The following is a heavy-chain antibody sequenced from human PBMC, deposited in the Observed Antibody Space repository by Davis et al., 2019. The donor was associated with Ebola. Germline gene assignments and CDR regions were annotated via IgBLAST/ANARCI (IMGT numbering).Heavy chain of an antibody. V-gene: IGHV1-69*16. J-gene: IGHJ6*02. CDR3: ARVRYFGGGGYYFYRGMDV. Sequence: SVKVSCKASGYTFTSYYMHWVRQAPGQGLEWMGGTVPILGPAQYAQKFEDRVTITTDESTNTSHMELNGLTSGDTAIYYCARVRYFGGGGYYFYRGMDVWGQGTAVTVSS. CDR2: TVPILGPA. D-gene: IGHD2-15*01. CDR1: GYTFTSYY.